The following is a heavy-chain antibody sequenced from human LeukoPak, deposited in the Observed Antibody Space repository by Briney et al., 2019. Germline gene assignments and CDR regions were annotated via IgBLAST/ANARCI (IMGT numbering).Heavy chain of an antibody. CDR1: GFTFSSYG. CDR2: IWYDGSNK. V-gene: IGHV3-33*01. Sequence: GGSLRLSCAASGFTFSSYGMHWVRQAPGKGLEWVAVIWYDGSNKYYADSVKGRFTISRDNSKNTLYLQMNSLRAEDTAVYYCARDRGLRYFDWLPTDWGQGTLVTVSS. CDR3: ARDRGLRYFDWLPTD. J-gene: IGHJ4*02. D-gene: IGHD3-9*01.